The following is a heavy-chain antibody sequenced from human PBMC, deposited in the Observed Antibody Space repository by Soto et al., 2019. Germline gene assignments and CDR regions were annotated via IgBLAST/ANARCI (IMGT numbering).Heavy chain of an antibody. J-gene: IGHJ4*02. CDR1: GFTFSSYG. CDR2: VWYDGSNK. D-gene: IGHD3-9*01. Sequence: PGGSLRLSCAASGFTFSSYGMHWVRQAPGKGLEWVAVVWYDGSNKYYADSVKGRFTISRDNSKNTLYLQMNSLRAEDTAVYYYARDPLPEHYDILTGSPTPLDYWGQGTLVTVSS. CDR3: ARDPLPEHYDILTGSPTPLDY. V-gene: IGHV3-33*01.